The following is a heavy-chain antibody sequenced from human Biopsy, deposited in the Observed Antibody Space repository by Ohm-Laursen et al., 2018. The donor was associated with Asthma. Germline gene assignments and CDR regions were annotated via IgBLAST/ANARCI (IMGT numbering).Heavy chain of an antibody. J-gene: IGHJ3*01. Sequence: GFSVKVSCKASGYNFISFAIHWVRQAPGQRLEWMGWVNTGNGDTKYSQKFQGRDTITRDTSASTAYMELRSLRSEDTATYYCARTYYDFLTGQVKDVFGVWGQGTMVTVSS. CDR1: GYNFISFA. D-gene: IGHD3-9*01. V-gene: IGHV1-3*04. CDR3: ARTYYDFLTGQVKDVFGV. CDR2: VNTGNGDT.